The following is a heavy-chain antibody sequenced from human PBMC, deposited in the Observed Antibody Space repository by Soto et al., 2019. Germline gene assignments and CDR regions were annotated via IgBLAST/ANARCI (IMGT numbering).Heavy chain of an antibody. V-gene: IGHV1-18*01. J-gene: IGHJ6*02. CDR1: GYTLCRYG. Sequence: APVKVSRQASGYTLCRYGISWVRPAPGQGLEWMGWISGYNGDTKYAQKVQGRVTMTIDTSTYTAYMELRGLTSDDTAIYYCAKNGQPPYYYYGMDVWGQGTTVTVSS. CDR2: ISGYNGDT. CDR3: AKNGQPPYYYYGMDV. D-gene: IGHD2-8*01.